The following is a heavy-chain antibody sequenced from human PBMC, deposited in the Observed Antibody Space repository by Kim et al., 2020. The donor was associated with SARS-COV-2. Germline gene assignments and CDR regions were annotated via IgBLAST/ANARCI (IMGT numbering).Heavy chain of an antibody. V-gene: IGHV3-15*01. D-gene: IGHD3-16*02. Sequence: GVSLRLSCAASGFTFSNAWMSWVRQAPGKGLEWVGRIKSKTDGGTTDYAAPVKGRFTISRDDSKNTLYLQMNSLKTEDTAVYYCTTDSYYVWGSYRQDFDYWGQGTLVTVSS. J-gene: IGHJ4*02. CDR3: TTDSYYVWGSYRQDFDY. CDR1: GFTFSNAW. CDR2: IKSKTDGGTT.